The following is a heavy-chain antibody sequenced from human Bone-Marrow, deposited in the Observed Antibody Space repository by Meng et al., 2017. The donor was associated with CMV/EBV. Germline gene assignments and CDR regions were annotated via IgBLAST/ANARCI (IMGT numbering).Heavy chain of an antibody. Sequence: ASVKVSCKASGYTFTSYGISWVRQATGQGLEWMGWMNPNSGNTGYAQKFQGRVTMTRNTSISTAYMELSSLRSEDTAVYYCARADDFWSGYYKEGNYYYYYGMDVWGQGTTVTVSS. CDR1: GYTFTSYG. CDR2: MNPNSGNT. V-gene: IGHV1-8*02. J-gene: IGHJ6*01. D-gene: IGHD3-3*01. CDR3: ARADDFWSGYYKEGNYYYYYGMDV.